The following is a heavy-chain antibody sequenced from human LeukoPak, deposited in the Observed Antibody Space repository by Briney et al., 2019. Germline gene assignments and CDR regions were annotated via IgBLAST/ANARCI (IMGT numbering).Heavy chain of an antibody. D-gene: IGHD1-14*01. V-gene: IGHV3-23*01. Sequence: GGSLRLSCAASGFTFSNYAMTWVRQAPGKGLEWVSSISGSGVSTYYADSVKGRFTISRDNSKNTLYLQINGLRAEDTAVYYCANGLPGYFYYYMDVWGKGTTVTVSS. CDR2: ISGSGVST. J-gene: IGHJ6*03. CDR3: ANGLPGYFYYYMDV. CDR1: GFTFSNYA.